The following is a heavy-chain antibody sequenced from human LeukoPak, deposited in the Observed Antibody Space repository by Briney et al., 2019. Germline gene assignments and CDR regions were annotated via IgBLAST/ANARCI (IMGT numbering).Heavy chain of an antibody. Sequence: GGSLRLSCVGSGFTFSDYYMNWVRQAPGKGLEWLSSISSGSVYKYYVDSVRGRFTISRDNAKNSLYLQMNSLRIDDTAVYCCPRCSRDPGYYPDYWGQGTLVTVSS. CDR1: GFTFSDYY. V-gene: IGHV3-21*01. CDR2: ISSGSVYK. CDR3: PRCSRDPGYYPDY. J-gene: IGHJ4*02. D-gene: IGHD3-9*01.